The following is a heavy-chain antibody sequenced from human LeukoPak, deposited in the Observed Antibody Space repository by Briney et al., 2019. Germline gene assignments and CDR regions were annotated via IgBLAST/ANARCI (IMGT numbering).Heavy chain of an antibody. J-gene: IGHJ4*02. V-gene: IGHV4-31*03. D-gene: IGHD4-11*01. Sequence: SQTLSLTCTVSGGSISSGGYYWSWIRQHPGKGLEWIGYIYYSGSTYYNPSLKSRVTISVDTSKNQFSLKLSSVTAADTAVYYCARVEAVTTLYEEYFDYWGQGTLVTVSS. CDR3: ARVEAVTTLYEEYFDY. CDR2: IYYSGST. CDR1: GGSISSGGYY.